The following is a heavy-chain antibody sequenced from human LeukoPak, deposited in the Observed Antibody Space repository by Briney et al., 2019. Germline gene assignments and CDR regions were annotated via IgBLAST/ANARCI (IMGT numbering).Heavy chain of an antibody. CDR1: GYPLRELS. Sequence: GASVKVSCKVSGYPLRELSMHWVRQAPGKGLEWVGGFDPEDGETIYAQKFQGRVTMTEDTSTDTAYMELSSLRSEDTAVYYCASPSYGNGGLDNWFDPWGQGTLVTVSS. CDR3: ASPSYGNGGLDNWFDP. CDR2: FDPEDGET. V-gene: IGHV1-24*01. D-gene: IGHD2-8*01. J-gene: IGHJ5*02.